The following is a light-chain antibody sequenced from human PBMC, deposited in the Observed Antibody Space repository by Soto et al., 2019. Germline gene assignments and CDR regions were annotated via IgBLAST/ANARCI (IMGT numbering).Light chain of an antibody. CDR2: DAS. J-gene: IGKJ4*01. CDR1: QSVYSY. V-gene: IGKV3-11*01. Sequence: EIVLTQSPATLSLSPGARATLSCRASQSVYSYLAWYQQKPGQAPRLLIYDASNSATGIPARFSGSGSGTDFTLTTTSLEPEALAVDDGEECYSWPYNFSGGTNVVIK. CDR3: EECYSWPYN.